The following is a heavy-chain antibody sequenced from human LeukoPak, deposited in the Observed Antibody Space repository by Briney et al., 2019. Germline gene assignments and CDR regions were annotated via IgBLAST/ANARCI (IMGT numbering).Heavy chain of an antibody. D-gene: IGHD3-9*01. J-gene: IGHJ5*02. CDR3: ARGDYDILTGSMDPNWFDP. Sequence: ASVKVSCKASGGTFSSYAISWVRQAPGHGLEWMGGIIPIFGTANYAQKFQGRVTITADKSTSTAYMELSSLRSEDTAVYYCARGDYDILTGSMDPNWFDPWGQGTLVTVSS. CDR1: GGTFSSYA. CDR2: IIPIFGTA. V-gene: IGHV1-69*06.